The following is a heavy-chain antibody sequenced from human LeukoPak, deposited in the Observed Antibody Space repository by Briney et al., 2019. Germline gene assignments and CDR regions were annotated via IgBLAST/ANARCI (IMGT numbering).Heavy chain of an antibody. V-gene: IGHV3-48*01. CDR1: GFTLSSYS. CDR3: AKAMKGSSSRVYYGMDV. Sequence: GGSLRLSCAASGFTLSSYSMNWVRQAPGKGLEWVSYASSSSSTIYYANSVKGRFTISRDNSKNTLYLQMNSLRAEDTAVYYCAKAMKGSSSRVYYGMDVWGQGTTVTVSS. J-gene: IGHJ6*02. CDR2: ASSSSSTI. D-gene: IGHD6-13*01.